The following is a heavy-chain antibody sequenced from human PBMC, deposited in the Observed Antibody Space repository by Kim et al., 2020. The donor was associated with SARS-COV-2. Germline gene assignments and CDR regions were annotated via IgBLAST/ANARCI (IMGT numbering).Heavy chain of an antibody. D-gene: IGHD4-4*01. Sequence: IYYDDSGKSRFTISRDNDKNSLYLQMNSLRAEDTAVYYCARGPNYSPFDYWGQGTLVTVSS. CDR3: ARGPNYSPFDY. CDR2: I. V-gene: IGHV3-48*03. J-gene: IGHJ4*02.